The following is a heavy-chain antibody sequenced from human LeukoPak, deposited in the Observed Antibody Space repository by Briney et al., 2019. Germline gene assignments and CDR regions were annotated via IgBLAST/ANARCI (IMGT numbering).Heavy chain of an antibody. J-gene: IGHJ6*02. V-gene: IGHV3-7*01. CDR1: GFTFSSYW. CDR2: IKQDGSEK. Sequence: PGGSLRLSCAASGFTFSSYWMSWVRQAPGKGLEWVANIKQDGSEKYYVDSVKGRFTISRDNAKNSLYLQMNSLRAEDTAVHYCARGGYSGYDSDYYGMDVWGQGTTVTVSS. D-gene: IGHD5-12*01. CDR3: ARGGYSGYDSDYYGMDV.